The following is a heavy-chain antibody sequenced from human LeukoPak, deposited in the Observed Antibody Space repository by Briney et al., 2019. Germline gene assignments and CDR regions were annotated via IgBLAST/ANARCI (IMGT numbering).Heavy chain of an antibody. J-gene: IGHJ3*01. CDR3: ARGRRSSSLDDALDV. V-gene: IGHV4-59*01. CDR2: IDYSEST. CDR1: GGSIGTYY. Sequence: SETLSLTCSVSGGSIGTYYWTWIRQPPGKGLEWIGYIDYSESTSYNPSLKSRVTISLDTSRNQFSLKLSSVTAADTAVYYCARGRRSSSLDDALDVWGQGTMVTVSS. D-gene: IGHD6-13*01.